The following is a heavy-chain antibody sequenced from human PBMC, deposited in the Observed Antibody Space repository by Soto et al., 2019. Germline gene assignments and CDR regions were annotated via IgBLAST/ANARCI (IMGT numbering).Heavy chain of an antibody. V-gene: IGHV3-30-3*01. CDR1: GFTFSSYA. D-gene: IGHD3-10*01. CDR3: ARGAPGSGSAFDI. J-gene: IGHJ3*02. CDR2: ISYDGSNK. Sequence: QVQLVESGGGVVQPGRSLRLSCAASGFTFSSYAMHWVRQAPGKGLEWVAVISYDGSNKYYADSVKGRVTISRDNSKNTLYLQMNSLRAEDTAVYYFARGAPGSGSAFDIWGQGTMVTFSA.